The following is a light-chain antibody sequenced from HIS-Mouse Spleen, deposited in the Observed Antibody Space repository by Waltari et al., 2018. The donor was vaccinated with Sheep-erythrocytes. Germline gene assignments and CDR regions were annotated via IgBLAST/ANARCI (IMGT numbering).Light chain of an antibody. CDR1: QSLLHSNGYNY. CDR3: KQALQTPVSLNGYT. J-gene: IGKJ2*01. CDR2: LGS. V-gene: IGKV2-28*01. Sequence: DIVMTQSPLSLPVTPGEPASISCRSSQSLLHSNGYNYLDWYLQKPGQSPQLLIYLGSNRASGVPDRFSGSGSGTDFTLKISRVEAEDVGVYYCKQALQTPVSLNGYTFGQGTKLEIK.